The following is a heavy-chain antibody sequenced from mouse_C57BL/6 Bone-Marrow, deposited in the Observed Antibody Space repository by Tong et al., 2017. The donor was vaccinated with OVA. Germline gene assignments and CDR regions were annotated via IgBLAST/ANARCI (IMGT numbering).Heavy chain of an antibody. V-gene: IGHV1-54*01. CDR2: INPGSGGT. Sequence: LVRPGTSVKVSCKASGYAFTNYLIEWVKQRPGQGLEWIGVINPGSGGTNYNEKFKGKATLTADKSSSSAYRQLSSLTSDDSAVYFGAREQMMVTTFAYWGQGTLFTVSA. D-gene: IGHD2-3*01. CDR3: AREQMMVTTFAY. J-gene: IGHJ3*01. CDR1: GYAFTNYL.